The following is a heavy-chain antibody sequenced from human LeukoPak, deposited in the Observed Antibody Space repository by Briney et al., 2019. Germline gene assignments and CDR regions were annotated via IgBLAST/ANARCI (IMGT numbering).Heavy chain of an antibody. D-gene: IGHD7-27*01. CDR1: GVSISSYY. Sequence: TSETLSLTCTVSGVSISSYYWSWIRQPPGKGLEWIWYIYYSGSTNYNPSPQSRVTISVHTSNNPFSLKLSSVSAADTDVYYCARDAGVGNDAFDIWGQGTMVTVSS. CDR2: IYYSGST. V-gene: IGHV4-59*01. J-gene: IGHJ3*02. CDR3: ARDAGVGNDAFDI.